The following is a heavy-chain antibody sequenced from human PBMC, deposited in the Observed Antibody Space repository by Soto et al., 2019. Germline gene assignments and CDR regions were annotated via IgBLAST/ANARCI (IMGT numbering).Heavy chain of an antibody. D-gene: IGHD2-8*02. CDR1: GYSFTGYY. V-gene: IGHV1-2*02. J-gene: IGHJ4*02. CDR3: ARGDYGTGGYPFPYFDY. Sequence: ASVKVSCKASGYSFTGYYIHWVRQAPGQGLEWMGWINPGSGATNYAQNFQGRVTLTSDTSISTASMDLTSLTSDDTAVYYCARGDYGTGGYPFPYFDYWGQGTLVTVPQ. CDR2: INPGSGAT.